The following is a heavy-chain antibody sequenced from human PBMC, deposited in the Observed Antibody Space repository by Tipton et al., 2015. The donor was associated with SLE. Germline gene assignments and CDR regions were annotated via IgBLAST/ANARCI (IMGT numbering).Heavy chain of an antibody. Sequence: QLVQSGAEVKKPGESLKISCKGSGYSFTSFWIGWVRQMPGKGLEWMGIIYPGDSDTRYSPSFQGQVTISADKSISTAYLQWSSLKASDTAMYYCARQGPISMVRGVIISGYYYYGIDVWGQGTTVTVSS. CDR3: ARQGPISMVRGVIISGYYYYGIDV. V-gene: IGHV5-51*01. CDR1: GYSFTSFW. J-gene: IGHJ6*02. D-gene: IGHD3-10*01. CDR2: IYPGDSDT.